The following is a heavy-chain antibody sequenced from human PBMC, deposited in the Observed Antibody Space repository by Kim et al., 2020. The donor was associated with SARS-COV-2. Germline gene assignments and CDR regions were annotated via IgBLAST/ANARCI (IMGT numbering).Heavy chain of an antibody. D-gene: IGHD6-6*01. V-gene: IGHV4-59*01. J-gene: IGHJ4*02. CDR2: IYYSGST. CDR3: ARSPSSSFHLDFDY. Sequence: SETLSLTCTVSGGSISSYYWSWIRQPPGKGLEWIGYIYYSGSTNYNPSLKSRVTISVDTSKNQFSLKLSSVTAADTAVYYCARSPSSSFHLDFDYWGQGTLVTVSS. CDR1: GGSISSYY.